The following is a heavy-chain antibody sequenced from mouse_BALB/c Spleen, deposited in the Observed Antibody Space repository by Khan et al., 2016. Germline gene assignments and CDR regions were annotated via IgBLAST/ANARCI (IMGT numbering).Heavy chain of an antibody. CDR3: ARVGGEY. Sequence: QVQLKQSGPGLVAPSQSLSITCTVSGFSLTGYGVKWVLQPPGKGLEWRGMILGDGSTDYNSALKSRLSISKDNSKSQVFLKMNSLQTDDTARYYCARVGGEYWGQGTSVTFSS. D-gene: IGHD3-3*01. CDR2: ILGDGST. V-gene: IGHV2-6-7*01. CDR1: GFSLTGYG. J-gene: IGHJ4*01.